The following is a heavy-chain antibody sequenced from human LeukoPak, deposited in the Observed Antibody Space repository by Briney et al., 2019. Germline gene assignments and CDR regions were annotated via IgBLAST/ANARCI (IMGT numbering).Heavy chain of an antibody. CDR2: IYYSGST. D-gene: IGHD6-19*01. Sequence: SETLSLTCTVSGGSISSSSYYWGWIRQPPGKGLEWIGSIYYSGSTYYNPSLKSRVTISVDTSKNQFSLKLSSVTAADTAVYYCARDTTPYSSGWYDYWGQGTLVTVSS. V-gene: IGHV4-39*02. J-gene: IGHJ4*02. CDR1: GGSISSSSYY. CDR3: ARDTTPYSSGWYDY.